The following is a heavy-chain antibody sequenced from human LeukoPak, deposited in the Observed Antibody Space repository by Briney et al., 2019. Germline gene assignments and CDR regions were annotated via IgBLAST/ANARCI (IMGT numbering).Heavy chain of an antibody. CDR2: IYYSGST. Sequence: PSETLSLTCTVSGGSLSSCYWSWIRQPPGKGLEWIGYIYYSGSTNYNPSLKSRVTISVDTSKNQFSLKLSSVTAADTAVYYCARARNDYVWGSYPDAFDIWGQGTMVTVSS. V-gene: IGHV4-59*01. CDR3: ARARNDYVWGSYPDAFDI. D-gene: IGHD3-16*02. J-gene: IGHJ3*02. CDR1: GGSLSSCY.